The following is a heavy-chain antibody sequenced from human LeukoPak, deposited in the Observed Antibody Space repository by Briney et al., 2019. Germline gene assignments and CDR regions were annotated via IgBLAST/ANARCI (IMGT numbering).Heavy chain of an antibody. Sequence: GGSLRLSCAASGFTFSNAWMSWVRQAPGKGLEWVGRIKSKTDGGTTDYAAPVKGRFTISRDDSKNTLYLQMNSLKTEDTAVYYCTTVLWFTVRPAFDIWGQGTMVTVSS. CDR2: IKSKTDGGTT. J-gene: IGHJ3*02. CDR3: TTVLWFTVRPAFDI. CDR1: GFTFSNAW. D-gene: IGHD3-10*01. V-gene: IGHV3-15*01.